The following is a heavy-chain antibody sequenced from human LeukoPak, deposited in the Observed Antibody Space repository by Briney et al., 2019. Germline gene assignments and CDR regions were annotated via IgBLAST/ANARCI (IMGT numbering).Heavy chain of an antibody. D-gene: IGHD6-19*01. CDR2: ISGSGGST. J-gene: IGHJ4*02. V-gene: IGHV3-23*01. CDR1: GFTSSSYA. CDR3: AIGYSSGWYYFDY. Sequence: PGGSLRLSCAASGFTSSSYAMSWVRQAPGKGLEWVSAISGSGGSTYYADSVKGRFTISRDNSKNTLYLQMNSLRAEDTAVYYCAIGYSSGWYYFDYWGQGTLVTDSS.